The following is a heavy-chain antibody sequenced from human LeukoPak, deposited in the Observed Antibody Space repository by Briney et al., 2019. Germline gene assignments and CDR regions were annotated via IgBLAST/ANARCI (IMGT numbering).Heavy chain of an antibody. CDR2: IIPIFGTA. CDR1: GGTFSSYA. Sequence: EASVKVSCKASGGTFSSYAISWVRQAPGQGLEWMGGIIPIFGTANYAQKFQGRVTITADESTCTAYMELSSLRSEDTAVYYCARDQYYYGMDVWGQGTTVAVSS. J-gene: IGHJ6*02. V-gene: IGHV1-69*13. CDR3: ARDQYYYGMDV.